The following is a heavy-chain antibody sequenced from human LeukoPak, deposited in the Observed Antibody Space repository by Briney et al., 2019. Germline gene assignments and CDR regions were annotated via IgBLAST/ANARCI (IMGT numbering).Heavy chain of an antibody. V-gene: IGHV4-34*01. CDR3: ARAGYTSSWAPFDY. D-gene: IGHD6-13*01. J-gene: IGHJ4*02. CDR1: GGSFSGYY. CDR2: INHSGST. Sequence: PSETLSLTCAVYGGSFSGYYWSWIRQPPGKGLEWIGEINHSGSTNYNPSLKSRVTISLDTSKNHLSLKLSSVTAADTAVYYCARAGYTSSWAPFDYWGQGTLVTVSS.